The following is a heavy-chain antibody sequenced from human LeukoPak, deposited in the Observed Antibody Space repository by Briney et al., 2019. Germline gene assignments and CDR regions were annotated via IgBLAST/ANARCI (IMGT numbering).Heavy chain of an antibody. CDR1: GYSISSGFY. J-gene: IGHJ3*02. CDR2: IYTSGST. V-gene: IGHV4-4*07. CDR3: AKSNGYGLVDI. Sequence: SSETLSLTCSVSGYSISSGFYWSWIRQPAGKGLEWIGRIYTSGSTNYNPSLKSRVTMSVDTSKNQFSLKLSSVTAADTAVYYCAKSNGYGLVDIWGQGTMVTVSS. D-gene: IGHD3-10*01.